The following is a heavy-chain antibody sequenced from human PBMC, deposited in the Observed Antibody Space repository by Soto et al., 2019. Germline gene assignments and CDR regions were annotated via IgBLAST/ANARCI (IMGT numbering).Heavy chain of an antibody. CDR1: GGCFSGYY. J-gene: IGHJ4*02. CDR3: ARGGRGGSRPTNS. D-gene: IGHD3-10*01. Sequence: PSETLSLTCAVYGGCFSGYYWSWIRQPPGKGLEWIGEINQSGITNYNPSLKSRVTISEHTSRNQFSLKLTSVTAADTAINYCARGGRGGSRPTNSWGQGTPVTVSS. CDR2: INQSGIT. V-gene: IGHV4-34*01.